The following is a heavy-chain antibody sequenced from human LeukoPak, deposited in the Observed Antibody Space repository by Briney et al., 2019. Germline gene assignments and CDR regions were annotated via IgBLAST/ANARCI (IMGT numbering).Heavy chain of an antibody. J-gene: IGHJ5*02. CDR2: ITPLFGRP. V-gene: IGHV1-69*13. CDR3: ARGRFLELRWNWFDP. Sequence: SVKASCKASGGTFSNYAISWVRQAPGQGLEWMGGITPLFGRPNYAQKFQGRVTINADESTSTAYMELSSLRSEDTAVYYCARGRFLELRWNWFDPWGQGTLVTVSS. CDR1: GGTFSNYA. D-gene: IGHD1-7*01.